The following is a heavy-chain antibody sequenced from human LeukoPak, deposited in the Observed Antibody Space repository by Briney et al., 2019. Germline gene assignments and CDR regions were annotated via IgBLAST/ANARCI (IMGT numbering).Heavy chain of an antibody. J-gene: IGHJ6*04. V-gene: IGHV4-34*01. CDR3: ARATAMVSGMDV. CDR1: GRSFSGYY. CDR2: INHSGST. D-gene: IGHD5-18*01. Sequence: PSETLSLTCAVYGRSFSGYYWSWIRQPPGKGLEWIGEINHSGSTYYNPSLKRRVTISVDGSKNQFSLKLSSVTAADTAVYYCARATAMVSGMDVWGKGTTVTVSS.